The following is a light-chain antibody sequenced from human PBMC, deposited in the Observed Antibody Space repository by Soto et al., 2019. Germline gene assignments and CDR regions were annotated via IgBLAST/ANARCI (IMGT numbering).Light chain of an antibody. Sequence: QSVLTQPASVSGSPGQSITISCTGTSSDIGDYDYVSWYQQHPGKAPKLLIYEVSDRPSGVSNRFSGSKSGNTASLTISGLQAEDEADYYCCSYTSTTTLYVFGSGTKLTVL. J-gene: IGLJ1*01. CDR1: SSDIGDYDY. V-gene: IGLV2-14*01. CDR2: EVS. CDR3: CSYTSTTTLYV.